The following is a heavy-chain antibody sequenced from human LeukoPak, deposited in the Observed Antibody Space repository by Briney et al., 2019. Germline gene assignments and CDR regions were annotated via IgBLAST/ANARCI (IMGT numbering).Heavy chain of an antibody. J-gene: IGHJ6*03. CDR3: AKNRGAGSHYYYHMNV. CDR2: VVGSGSST. CDR1: GFTFSNYA. D-gene: IGHD1-26*01. Sequence: GGSLRLSCAASGFTFSNYAMSWVRQAPGKGLECVSAVVGSGSSTYYADSVTGRFTISRDNSRNTLYLQMNSLRAEDTAVYYCAKNRGAGSHYYYHMNVWGKGTTVTVSS. V-gene: IGHV3-23*01.